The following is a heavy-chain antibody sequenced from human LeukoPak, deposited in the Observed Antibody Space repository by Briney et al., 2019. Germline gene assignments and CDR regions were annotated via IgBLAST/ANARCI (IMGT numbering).Heavy chain of an antibody. V-gene: IGHV3-23*01. CDR1: GFTFSSYA. Sequence: QPGGSLRLSCAASGFTFSSYAMSWVRQAPGKGLEWVSAISGSGGSTYYADSVKGRFTISRDNSKNTLYLQMNSLRAEDTAVYYCAKDKGYSSGSRVYFDYWGQGTLVTVSS. CDR2: ISGSGGST. J-gene: IGHJ4*02. D-gene: IGHD6-19*01. CDR3: AKDKGYSSGSRVYFDY.